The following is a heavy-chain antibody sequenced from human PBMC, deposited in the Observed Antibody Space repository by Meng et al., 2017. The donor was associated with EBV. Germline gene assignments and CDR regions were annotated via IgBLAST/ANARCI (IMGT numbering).Heavy chain of an antibody. V-gene: IGHV1-69*06. Sequence: QGQLVPFGGEVNKPGSAVKVSCKASGGTFSSYAISWVRQAPGQGLEWMGGIIPIFGTANYAQKFQGRVAITADKSTSTAYMELSSLRSEDTAVYYCARAEIAAAGRLDYWGQGTLVTVSS. D-gene: IGHD6-13*01. CDR1: GGTFSSYA. J-gene: IGHJ4*02. CDR2: IIPIFGTA. CDR3: ARAEIAAAGRLDY.